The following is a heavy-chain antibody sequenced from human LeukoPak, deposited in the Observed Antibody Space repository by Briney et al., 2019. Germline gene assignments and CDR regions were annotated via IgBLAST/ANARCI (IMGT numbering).Heavy chain of an antibody. CDR1: GGSISSYY. J-gene: IGHJ4*02. V-gene: IGHV4-59*08. D-gene: IGHD3-16*01. Sequence: SETLSLTCTVSGGSISSYYWSWIRQPPGKGLEWIGYIYYSGSTNYNPSLKSRVTISVDTSKNQFSLKLSSVTAADTAVYYCARHVSDPSYDYVRGSYGVFDYWGQGTLATVSS. CDR2: IYYSGST. CDR3: ARHVSDPSYDYVRGSYGVFDY.